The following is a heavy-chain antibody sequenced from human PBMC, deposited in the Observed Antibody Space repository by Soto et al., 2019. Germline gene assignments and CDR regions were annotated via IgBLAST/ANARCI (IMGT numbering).Heavy chain of an antibody. J-gene: IGHJ4*02. Sequence: QVQLVQSGAEVKKPGASVKVSCRTSGYTFSGFYIHWVRQAPRQGLESMGWIYPDNGGTDYAQKFQCRVTMTRDTTISTAYMELSRLRSDDTAVYYCRVTGVSEVDYWGQGTLVTVSS. CDR3: RVTGVSEVDY. CDR2: IYPDNGGT. V-gene: IGHV1-2*02. D-gene: IGHD2-8*01. CDR1: GYTFSGFY.